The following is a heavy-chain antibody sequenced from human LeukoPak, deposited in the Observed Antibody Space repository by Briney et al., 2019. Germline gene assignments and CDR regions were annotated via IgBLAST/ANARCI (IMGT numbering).Heavy chain of an antibody. CDR1: GGSISSTSHY. V-gene: IGHV4-39*01. CDR2: VYYSGST. Sequence: SETLSLTCTVSGGSISSTSHYWGWIRQPPGKGLEWIGSVYYSGSTYYNPSLKSRVTISLDTSKNQFSLRLSSVTATDMAVYFCARLGYSVSWTDCWGQGTLVTVSS. J-gene: IGHJ4*02. CDR3: ARLGYSVSWTDC. D-gene: IGHD6-13*01.